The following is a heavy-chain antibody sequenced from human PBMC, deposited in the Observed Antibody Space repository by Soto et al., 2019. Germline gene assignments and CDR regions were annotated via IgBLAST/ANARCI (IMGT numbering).Heavy chain of an antibody. J-gene: IGHJ6*02. D-gene: IGHD3-10*01. CDR3: ARRCNYYGSGSYFYYYYGMDV. CDR2: IYYSGST. V-gene: IGHV4-31*03. CDR1: GGSISSGGYY. Sequence: SETLSLTCTVSGGSISSGGYYWSWIRQHPGKGLEWIGYIYYSGSTYYNASLESRVTISVDTSKNQFSLKLSSVTAADTAVYYCARRCNYYGSGSYFYYYYGMDVWGQGTTVTVSS.